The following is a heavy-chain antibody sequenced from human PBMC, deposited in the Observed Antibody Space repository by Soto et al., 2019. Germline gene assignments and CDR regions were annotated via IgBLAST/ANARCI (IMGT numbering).Heavy chain of an antibody. CDR3: ARDLSWFGELLYTTSIIDY. CDR1: GFTFSSYS. Sequence: GGSLRLSCAASGFTFSSYSMNWVRQAPGKGLEWVSSISSSSSYIYYADSVKGRFTISRDNAKNSLYLQMNSLRAEDTAVYYCARDLSWFGELLYTTSIIDYWGQGTLVTVSS. V-gene: IGHV3-21*01. CDR2: ISSSSSYI. J-gene: IGHJ4*02. D-gene: IGHD3-10*01.